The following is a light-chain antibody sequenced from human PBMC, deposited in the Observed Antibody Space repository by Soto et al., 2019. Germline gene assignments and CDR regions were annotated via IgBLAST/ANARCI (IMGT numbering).Light chain of an antibody. J-gene: IGLJ1*01. Sequence: QSVLAQPASVSGSPGQSITISCTGTSSDVGAYNSVSWYQQHPHRAPPVIIYKGTQLPSGVSNRFSGSTSGNAASLTISALQADNGPDHFCCSSAPESTYVFGTGTNVTVL. CDR1: SSDVGAYNS. CDR3: CSSAPESTYV. CDR2: KGT. V-gene: IGLV2-23*01.